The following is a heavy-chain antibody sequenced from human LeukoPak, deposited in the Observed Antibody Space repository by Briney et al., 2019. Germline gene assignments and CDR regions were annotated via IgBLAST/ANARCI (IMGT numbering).Heavy chain of an antibody. V-gene: IGHV3-30*18. D-gene: IGHD1-1*01. CDR2: ISYDGSNK. CDR1: GFTFDDYA. J-gene: IGHJ4*02. CDR3: AKGAAALEY. Sequence: GGSLRLSCAASGFTFDDYAMHWVRQAPGKGLEWVAVISYDGSNKYYADSVKGRFTISRDNSKNTLYLQMNSLRAEDTAVYYCAKGAAALEYWGQGTLVTVSS.